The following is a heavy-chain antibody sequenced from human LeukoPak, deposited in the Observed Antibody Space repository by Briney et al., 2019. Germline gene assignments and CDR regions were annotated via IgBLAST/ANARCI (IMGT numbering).Heavy chain of an antibody. Sequence: GGSLRLSCAASGFTFSSYNMNWVRQAPGKGLEWVSSITSSSSYIYYADSVKGRFTISRDNAKNTLYLQMNSLRVEDTALYYCGRGKSPAAVDDWGQGTLVTVPS. V-gene: IGHV3-21*01. D-gene: IGHD2-2*01. CDR3: GRGKSPAAVDD. CDR1: GFTFSSYN. CDR2: ITSSSSYI. J-gene: IGHJ4*02.